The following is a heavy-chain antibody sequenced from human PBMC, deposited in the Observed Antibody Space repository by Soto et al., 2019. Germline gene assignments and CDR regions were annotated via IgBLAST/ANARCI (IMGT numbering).Heavy chain of an antibody. Sequence: SETLSLTCTVSGGTISSWYWSWIRQPPGKGLEWIGYIYYSGSTNCNPSLKSRVTISVDTSKNQFSLKLSSVTAADTAVYYCARRYGSAIDYWGQGTLVTSPQ. V-gene: IGHV4-59*08. J-gene: IGHJ4*02. CDR2: IYYSGST. CDR1: GGTISSWY. D-gene: IGHD1-26*01. CDR3: ARRYGSAIDY.